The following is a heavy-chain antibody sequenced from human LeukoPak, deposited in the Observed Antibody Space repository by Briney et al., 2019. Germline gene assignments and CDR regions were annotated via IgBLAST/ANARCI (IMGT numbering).Heavy chain of an antibody. CDR1: GFTFGDYT. CDR2: IRSKAFTGTT. Sequence: GGSLRLSCTASGFTFGDYTMNWVRQAPGKGLEWAGFIRSKAFTGTTEYAASVKGRFIISRDDSKSIAYLQMNSLRAEDTAVYYCANRPSSGWSESHWYFDLWGRGTLVTVSS. D-gene: IGHD6-19*01. CDR3: ANRPSSGWSESHWYFDL. J-gene: IGHJ2*01. V-gene: IGHV3-49*04.